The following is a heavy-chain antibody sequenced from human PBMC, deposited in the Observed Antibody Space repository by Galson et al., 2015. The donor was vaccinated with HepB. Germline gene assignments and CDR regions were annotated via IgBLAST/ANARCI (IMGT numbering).Heavy chain of an antibody. J-gene: IGHJ4*02. V-gene: IGHV1-69*13. CDR2: IIPIFATA. CDR1: GGTFSSYG. Sequence: SVKVSCKASGGTFSSYGVSWVRQAPGQGLEWMGGIIPIFATANYAQKSQGRVTITADESTSTVYMELSSLRSEDTAIYYCARDGDVYGSGSYRFDYWGQGTLVTVSS. CDR3: ARDGDVYGSGSYRFDY. D-gene: IGHD3-10*01.